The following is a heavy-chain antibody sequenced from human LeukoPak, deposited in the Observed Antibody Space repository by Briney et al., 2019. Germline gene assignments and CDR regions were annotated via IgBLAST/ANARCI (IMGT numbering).Heavy chain of an antibody. D-gene: IGHD3-10*01. CDR3: ARDGEAGKLDAFDI. CDR2: IKQDGSEK. CDR1: GFTFSSYW. V-gene: IGHV3-7*01. Sequence: GGSLRLSCAASGFTFSSYWMSWVRQAPGKGLEWVANIKQDGSEKYYVDSVKGRFTISRDNAKNSLYLQMNSLRAEDTAVYYCARDGEAGKLDAFDIWGQGTMVTVSS. J-gene: IGHJ3*02.